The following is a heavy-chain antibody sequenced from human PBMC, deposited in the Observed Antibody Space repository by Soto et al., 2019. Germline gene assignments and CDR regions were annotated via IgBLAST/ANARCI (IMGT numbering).Heavy chain of an antibody. CDR2: IYYSGST. Sequence: SETLSLTCTVSGGSIITTTYYWGWLRQPPGKGLEWIGYIYYSGSTNYNPSLKSRVTISVDTSKNQFSLKLSSVTAADTAVYYCAREVPGEVTDFNYYYYYYMDVWGKGTTVTVSS. D-gene: IGHD4-4*01. V-gene: IGHV4-61*01. J-gene: IGHJ6*03. CDR3: AREVPGEVTDFNYYYYYYMDV. CDR1: GGSIITTTYY.